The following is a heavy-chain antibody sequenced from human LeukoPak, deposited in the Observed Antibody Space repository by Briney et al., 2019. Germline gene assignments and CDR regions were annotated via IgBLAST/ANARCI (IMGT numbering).Heavy chain of an antibody. CDR1: GFTFSSYW. Sequence: GESLRLSCAASGFTFSSYWMHWVRQAPGKGLVWVSRVNPEGSGTSYTDSVKGRFTISRDNAKDALHLRMDNLRVEDTAVYYCARARWSSTGWFLGYWGQGTLVTVSS. J-gene: IGHJ4*02. CDR3: ARARWSSTGWFLGY. D-gene: IGHD6-19*01. V-gene: IGHV3-74*01. CDR2: VNPEGSGT.